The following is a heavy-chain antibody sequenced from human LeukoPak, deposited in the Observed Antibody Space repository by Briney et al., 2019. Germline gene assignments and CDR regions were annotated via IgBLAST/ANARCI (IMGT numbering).Heavy chain of an antibody. CDR1: GFTFSSYG. Sequence: GGSLRLSCAASGFTFSSYGMHWVRQAPGKGLEWVAFIRYDGSNKYYADSVKGRFTISRDNSKNTLYLQMNSLRAEDTAVYYCAKGGRYCSSTSCYNPFDYWGQGTLVTVSS. CDR3: AKGGRYCSSTSCYNPFDY. J-gene: IGHJ4*02. D-gene: IGHD2-2*02. CDR2: IRYDGSNK. V-gene: IGHV3-30*02.